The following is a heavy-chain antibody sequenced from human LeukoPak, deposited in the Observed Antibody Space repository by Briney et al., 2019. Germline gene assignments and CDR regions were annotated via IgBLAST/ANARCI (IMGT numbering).Heavy chain of an antibody. CDR3: AREGGAAMVYWYFDL. J-gene: IGHJ2*01. Sequence: SETLSLTCTVSGGSISSSGDYWGWIRQPPGKGLEWIGSIHYTESENTYSNPSLKSRVTISVDTSKNQFSLKLSSVTAADTAVYYCAREGGAAMVYWYFDLWGRGTLVTVSS. V-gene: IGHV4-39*07. D-gene: IGHD5-18*01. CDR2: IHYTESENT. CDR1: GGSISSSGDY.